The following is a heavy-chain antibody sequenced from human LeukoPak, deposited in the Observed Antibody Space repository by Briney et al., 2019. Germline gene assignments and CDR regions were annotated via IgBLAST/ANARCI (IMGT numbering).Heavy chain of an antibody. V-gene: IGHV4-34*01. D-gene: IGHD6-6*01. CDR1: GGSISSYY. J-gene: IGHJ6*03. CDR2: INHSGST. Sequence: SETLSLTCTVSGGSISSYYWSWIRQPPGKGLEWIGEINHSGSTNYNPSLKSRVTISIDTSENQFSLKVSSVTAADTAVYYCARVDYSSSAENYYYYYMDVWGKGTTVTVSS. CDR3: ARVDYSSSAENYYYYYMDV.